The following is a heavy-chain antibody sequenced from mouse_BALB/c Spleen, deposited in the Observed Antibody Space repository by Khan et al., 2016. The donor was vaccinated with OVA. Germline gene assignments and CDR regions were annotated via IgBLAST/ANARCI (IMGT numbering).Heavy chain of an antibody. V-gene: IGHV1-4*01. CDR1: GYTFTSHT. J-gene: IGHJ4*01. CDR3: ARRTTEYALDY. D-gene: IGHD2-14*01. Sequence: VKLQESGAELARPGASVKMSCKASGYTFTSHTMHWVKQRPGQGLEWIGYINPRSGYTQYNQKFNDKATLTADISSSTAYMQLSSLTSEDSAVYYGARRTTEYALDYWGQGTSVTVSS. CDR2: INPRSGYT.